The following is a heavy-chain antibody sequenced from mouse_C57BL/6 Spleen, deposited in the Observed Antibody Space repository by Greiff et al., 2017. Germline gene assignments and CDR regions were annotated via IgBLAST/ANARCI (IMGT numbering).Heavy chain of an antibody. CDR1: GYSFPDYN. V-gene: IGHV1-39*01. Sequence: VQLQQSGPELVKPGASLKISCKASGYSFPDYNMNLVKQRNGTSLEWIGVINPNYGTTSYNQKFKGTATLTVDQSSSPAYMQLNSLTSEDSAVYYCAREAQAFDYWGQGTTLTVSS. CDR3: AREAQAFDY. CDR2: INPNYGTT. J-gene: IGHJ2*01. D-gene: IGHD3-2*02.